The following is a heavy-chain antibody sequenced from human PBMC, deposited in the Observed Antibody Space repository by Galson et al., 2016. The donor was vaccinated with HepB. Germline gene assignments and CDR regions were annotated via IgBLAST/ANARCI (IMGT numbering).Heavy chain of an antibody. V-gene: IGHV4-39*07. Sequence: ETLSLTCTVSGRSISRGSYYWTWIRQSPGKGLEWIGSANYSGNTYYNPTVKSRVTISLDTSKNQVYLKLTSVNAADTAVYYCATTWGYWGQGTLVTVSS. D-gene: IGHD7-27*01. CDR3: ATTWGY. CDR2: ANYSGNT. CDR1: GRSISRGSYY. J-gene: IGHJ4*02.